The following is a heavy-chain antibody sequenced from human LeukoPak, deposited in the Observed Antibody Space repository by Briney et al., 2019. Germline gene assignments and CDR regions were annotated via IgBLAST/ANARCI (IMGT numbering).Heavy chain of an antibody. Sequence: GGSLRLSCAASGFTFSSYWMHWVRQAPGKGLVWVSRINSDGTSTSYAAPVKRRFTISRDKAKNTLYLKINSLRAEDTAVYYCARTRDGYNLRNYYGMDVWGQGTTVTVSS. CDR2: INSDGTST. V-gene: IGHV3-74*01. J-gene: IGHJ6*02. D-gene: IGHD5-24*01. CDR1: GFTFSSYW. CDR3: ARTRDGYNLRNYYGMDV.